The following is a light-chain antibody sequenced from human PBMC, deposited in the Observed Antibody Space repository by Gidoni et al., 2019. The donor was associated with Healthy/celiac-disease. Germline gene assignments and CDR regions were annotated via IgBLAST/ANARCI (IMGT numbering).Light chain of an antibody. CDR2: DVS. CDR3: SSYTSSRGVV. V-gene: IGLV2-14*03. Sequence: QSALTPPAPVSGSPGQSITISCTGTSSDVGGYNYVSWYQQHPGKAPKLMIYDVSNRPSGVSNRFSGSKSGNTASLTISGLQAEDEADYYCSSYTSSRGVVFGGGTKLTVL. J-gene: IGLJ2*01. CDR1: SSDVGGYNY.